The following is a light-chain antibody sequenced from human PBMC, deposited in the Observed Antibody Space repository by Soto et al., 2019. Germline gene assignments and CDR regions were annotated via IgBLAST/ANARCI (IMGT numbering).Light chain of an antibody. CDR1: QSVSSN. Sequence: EIVMTQSPATLSVCRGERATLSCRASQSVSSNLAWYQQKPGQTPRLLISGASTRATGIPARFSGSGSGTEFTLTISSLQSEDFAVYYCQQYNKWPPLTFGGGTKVEIK. CDR2: GAS. J-gene: IGKJ4*01. CDR3: QQYNKWPPLT. V-gene: IGKV3-15*01.